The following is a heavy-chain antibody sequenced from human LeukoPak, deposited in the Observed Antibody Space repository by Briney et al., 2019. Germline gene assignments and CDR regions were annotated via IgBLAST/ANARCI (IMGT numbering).Heavy chain of an antibody. CDR2: IYTSGST. CDR1: GGSISSYY. D-gene: IGHD2-2*01. CDR3: ARWGPSIVVPSYFDY. J-gene: IGHJ4*02. Sequence: SETLSLTCTVSGGSISSYYWSWIRQPAGKGLEWIGRIYTSGSTNYSPSLKSRVTMSVDTSKNQFSLKLSSVTAADTAVYYCARWGPSIVVPSYFDYWGQGTLVTVSS. V-gene: IGHV4-4*07.